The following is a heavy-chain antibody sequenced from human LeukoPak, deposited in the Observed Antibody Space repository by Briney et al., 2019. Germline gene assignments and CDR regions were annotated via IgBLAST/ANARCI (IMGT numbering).Heavy chain of an antibody. V-gene: IGHV1-2*02. Sequence: GASVKVSCKASGYTFTGYYMHWVRQAPGQGLEWMGWINPNSGGTNYAQKFQGRVTMTRDTSISTAYMELSRLRSDDTAVYYCARDRDVGRNWFDPLGQGTLVTVSS. CDR3: ARDRDVGRNWFDP. CDR1: GYTFTGYY. D-gene: IGHD1-26*01. J-gene: IGHJ5*02. CDR2: INPNSGGT.